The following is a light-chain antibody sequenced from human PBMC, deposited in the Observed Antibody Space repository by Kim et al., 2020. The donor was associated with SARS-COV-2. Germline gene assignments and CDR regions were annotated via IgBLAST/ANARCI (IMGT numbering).Light chain of an antibody. CDR2: QDN. J-gene: IGLJ3*02. Sequence: SYELTQPPSVSVSPGQTASITCSGDKLGDKYACWYQQRPGQSPVLVIYQDNKRPSGIPERFSGSNSGNTATLTISGTQTVDEADYYCRAWDSSTGVFGGGTQLTVL. CDR1: KLGDKY. V-gene: IGLV3-1*01. CDR3: RAWDSSTGV.